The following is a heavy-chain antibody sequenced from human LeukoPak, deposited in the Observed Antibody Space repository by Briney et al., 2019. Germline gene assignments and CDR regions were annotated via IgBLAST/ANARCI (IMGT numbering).Heavy chain of an antibody. CDR3: VKDRYVARGDYLDF. CDR2: IGGSDGST. V-gene: IGHV3-23*01. D-gene: IGHD3-10*01. CDR1: GFTFNNYY. J-gene: IGHJ4*02. Sequence: GGSLRLSCVASGFTFNNYYMTWVRQAPGKGLEWVSTIGGSDGSTYYADSVKGRFTISRDYAKNTQSLQMSSLRTEDTAIYYCVKDRYVARGDYLDFWGQGTLVTVSS.